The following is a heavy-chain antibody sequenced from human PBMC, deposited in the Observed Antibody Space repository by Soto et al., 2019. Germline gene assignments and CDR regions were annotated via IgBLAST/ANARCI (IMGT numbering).Heavy chain of an antibody. CDR1: GFTFSNYW. V-gene: IGHV3-74*01. CDR3: ASEYVWGTYRPSDY. J-gene: IGHJ4*02. CDR2: INSDGSTT. Sequence: GGSLRLSCAVSGFTFSNYWMHWVRQAPGKGLVWVSRINSDGSTTNYADSLKGRFTISRDNAKNTLYLQMSSLRAEDTAVYYCASEYVWGTYRPSDYWGQGTLVTVS. D-gene: IGHD3-16*02.